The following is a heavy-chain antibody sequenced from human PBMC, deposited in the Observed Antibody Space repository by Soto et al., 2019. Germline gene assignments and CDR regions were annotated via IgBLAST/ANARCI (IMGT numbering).Heavy chain of an antibody. V-gene: IGHV4-39*01. J-gene: IGHJ5*02. Sequence: QLQLQESGPGLVKPSETLSLTCTVSGGSISSSSYYWGWIRQPPGKGLEWIGSIYYSGSTYYNPSLKSRVTISVDTSNNQFSLKLSSVTAADTAVYYCARHHTVLEWLLFYWFDPWGQGTLVTVSS. CDR1: GGSISSSSYY. D-gene: IGHD3-3*01. CDR2: IYYSGST. CDR3: ARHHTVLEWLLFYWFDP.